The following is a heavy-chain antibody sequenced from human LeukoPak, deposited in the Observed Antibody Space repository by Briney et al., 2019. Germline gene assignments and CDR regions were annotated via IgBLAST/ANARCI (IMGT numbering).Heavy chain of an antibody. CDR3: TRVLMVYALYGWFDP. V-gene: IGHV3-49*04. Sequence: PGGSLRLSCAASGFTFSSYAMSWVRQAPGKGLEWVGFIRSKAYGGTTEYVASVKGRFTISRDDSKSIAYLQMNSLKTEDTAVYYCTRVLMVYALYGWFDPWGQGTLVTVSS. CDR1: GFTFSSYA. D-gene: IGHD2-8*01. CDR2: IRSKAYGGTT. J-gene: IGHJ5*02.